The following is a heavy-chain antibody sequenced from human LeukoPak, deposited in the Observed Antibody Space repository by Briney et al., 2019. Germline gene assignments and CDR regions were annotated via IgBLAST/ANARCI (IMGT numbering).Heavy chain of an antibody. CDR3: AKSRTYSYGYGTFDH. CDR1: GLTFSSYA. J-gene: IGHJ4*02. V-gene: IGHV3-23*01. Sequence: GGSLRLSCAASGLTFSSYAMSWVRQAPGKGLEWVSAIIASGADTYYADSLKGRFAISRDNTKNILYLQMNSLRVDDTAIYYFAKSRTYSYGYGTFDHWGQGALVTVSS. D-gene: IGHD5-18*01. CDR2: IIASGADT.